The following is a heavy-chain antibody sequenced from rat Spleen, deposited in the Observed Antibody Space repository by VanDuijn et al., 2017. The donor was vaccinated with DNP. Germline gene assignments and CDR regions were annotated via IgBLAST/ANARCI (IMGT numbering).Heavy chain of an antibody. J-gene: IGHJ4*01. CDR3: AKHGSISTISTGAMDV. CDR1: GFTFSNYD. Sequence: EVQLVESGGVLVQPGRSLKLSCAASGFTFSNYDMAWVRQAPTKGLEWVASITTSGSNTYYRDSVKGRFTVPRDNAKSTLYLQMDSLRSEDTATYYCAKHGSISTISTGAMDVWGQGTSVTVSS. CDR2: ITTSGSNT. D-gene: IGHD1-2*01. V-gene: IGHV5-25*01.